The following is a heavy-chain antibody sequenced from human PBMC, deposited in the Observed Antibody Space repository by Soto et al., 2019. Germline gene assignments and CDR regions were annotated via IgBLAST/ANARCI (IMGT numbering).Heavy chain of an antibody. CDR2: IYASGST. CDR1: GGSISHNY. CDR3: ARSLPGTTGNGLDV. V-gene: IGHV4-4*07. Sequence: KTSETLSLTXSVSGGSISHNYWIWIRQPAGKGLEWIGRIYASGSTNYNPSLKSRVTMSVDTSKNQVSLKVTSVTAADTAVYYCARSLPGTTGNGLDVWGQGTTVTVSS. J-gene: IGHJ6*02. D-gene: IGHD1-1*01.